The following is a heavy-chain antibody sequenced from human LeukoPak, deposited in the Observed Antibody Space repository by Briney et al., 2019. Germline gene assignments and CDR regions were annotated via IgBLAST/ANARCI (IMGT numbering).Heavy chain of an antibody. CDR3: AKGRVASGSYFDY. D-gene: IGHD1-26*01. CDR2: ISYDRSDE. J-gene: IGHJ4*02. CDR1: GFTFSSYS. V-gene: IGHV3-30*18. Sequence: GGSLRLSCAASGFTFSSYSMNWVRQAPGKGLEWVASISYDRSDEYNADSVKGRFTISRDNSKNTVYLQMNSLRAEDTAVYYCAKGRVASGSYFDYWGQGTLVTVSS.